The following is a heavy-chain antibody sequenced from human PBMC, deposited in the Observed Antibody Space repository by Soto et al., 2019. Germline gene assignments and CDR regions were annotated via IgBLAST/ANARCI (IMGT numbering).Heavy chain of an antibody. Sequence: EVQLVESGGGLVQPGRSLRLSCAASGFTFDDYAMHWVRQAPGKGLEWVSGTSWNSDSIGYADSVKGRFTISRDNAKNSLYLQMNSLRDDDTALYYCAKGGGSSGWYANWFDPWGQGTLVTVSS. CDR3: AKGGGSSGWYANWFDP. V-gene: IGHV3-9*01. CDR2: TSWNSDSI. J-gene: IGHJ5*02. CDR1: GFTFDDYA. D-gene: IGHD6-19*01.